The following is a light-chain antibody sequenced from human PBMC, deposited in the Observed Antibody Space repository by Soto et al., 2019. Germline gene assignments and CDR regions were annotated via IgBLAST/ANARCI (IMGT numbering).Light chain of an antibody. CDR2: KAS. CDR1: QSISTW. Sequence: DIQMTQSPSTLSASVVDRVTITCRASQSISTWLAWYQQKPGNAPKLLIYKASTLESGVPSRFSGSGSGTEFTLTISSLQPDDFATYYCQHYNSYPWTFGQGTKVDIK. J-gene: IGKJ1*01. V-gene: IGKV1-5*03. CDR3: QHYNSYPWT.